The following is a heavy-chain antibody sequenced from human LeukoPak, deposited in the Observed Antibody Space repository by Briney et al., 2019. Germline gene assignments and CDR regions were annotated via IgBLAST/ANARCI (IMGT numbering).Heavy chain of an antibody. CDR1: GGSISSYY. D-gene: IGHD2-15*01. CDR3: ARQGDCSGGSCYPYYYYGMDV. Sequence: PSETLSLTCTVSGGSISSYYWSWIRQSPGKGLEWIGHIYYSGTTNYNPSLKSRVTISVDTSKNQFSLKLNSVTAADTAVYYCARQGDCSGGSCYPYYYYGMDVWGQGTTVTVSS. J-gene: IGHJ6*02. V-gene: IGHV4-59*08. CDR2: IYYSGTT.